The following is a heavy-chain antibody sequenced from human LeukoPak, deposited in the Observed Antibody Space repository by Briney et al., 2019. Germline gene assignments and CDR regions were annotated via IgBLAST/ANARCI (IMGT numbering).Heavy chain of an antibody. V-gene: IGHV4-34*01. CDR2: INHSGST. CDR1: GGFFSGYY. D-gene: IGHD2-2*01. Sequence: SETLSLTCAVYGGFFSGYYWSWIRQPPGKGLEWIGEINHSGSTNYNPSLKSRVTISVDTSKNQFSLKLSSVTAADTAVYYCARHYCSSTSCYNWFDPWGQGTLVTVSS. J-gene: IGHJ5*02. CDR3: ARHYCSSTSCYNWFDP.